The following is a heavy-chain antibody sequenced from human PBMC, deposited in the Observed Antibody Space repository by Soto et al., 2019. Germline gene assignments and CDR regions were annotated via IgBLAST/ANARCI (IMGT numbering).Heavy chain of an antibody. CDR1: GLTFSGHW. V-gene: IGHV3-7*03. CDR2: IKPDGSET. D-gene: IGHD6-6*01. Sequence: GGSLRLSCAASGLTFSGHWMTWVRQTPGEGLQWVAAIKPDGSETFYVDSVKGRFTISRDNARNSLFLQMDSLRAEDTAVYYCTSRPSGMTYHAVFDFWGQATLLTVSS. CDR3: TSRPSGMTYHAVFDF. J-gene: IGHJ4*02.